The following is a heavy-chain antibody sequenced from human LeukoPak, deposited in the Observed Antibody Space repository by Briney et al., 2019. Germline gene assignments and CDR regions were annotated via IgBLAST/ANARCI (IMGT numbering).Heavy chain of an antibody. CDR1: GGSFSGYY. D-gene: IGHD1-26*01. CDR3: ARVRVGVIFDY. V-gene: IGHV4-34*01. CDR2: INHSGST. Sequence: QPSETLSLTCAVYGGSFSGYYWSWIRQPPGKEPEWIGEINHSGSTNYNPSLKSRVTISVDTSKNQFSLKLSSVTAADTAVYYCARVRVGVIFDYWGQGTLVTVSS. J-gene: IGHJ4*02.